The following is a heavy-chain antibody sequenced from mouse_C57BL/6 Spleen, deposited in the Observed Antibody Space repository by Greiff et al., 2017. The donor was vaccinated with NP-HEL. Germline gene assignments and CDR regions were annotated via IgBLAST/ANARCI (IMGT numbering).Heavy chain of an antibody. V-gene: IGHV1-15*01. CDR2: IDPETGGT. J-gene: IGHJ1*03. Sequence: QVTLKVSGAELVRPGASVTLSCKASGYTFTDYEMHWVKQTPVHGLEWIGAIDPETGGTAYNQKFKGKAILTADKSSSTAYMELRSLTSEDSAVYYCTRRVYYGSRYFDVWGTGTTVTVSS. D-gene: IGHD1-1*01. CDR3: TRRVYYGSRYFDV. CDR1: GYTFTDYE.